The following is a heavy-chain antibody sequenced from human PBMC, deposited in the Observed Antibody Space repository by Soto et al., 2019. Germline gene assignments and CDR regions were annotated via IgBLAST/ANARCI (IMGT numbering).Heavy chain of an antibody. CDR3: AHSPNRDGYEGNYYFDS. D-gene: IGHD5-12*01. CDR1: GFSLSTSGVG. CDR2: IYWNDDK. J-gene: IGHJ4*02. V-gene: IGHV2-5*01. Sequence: QITLKESGPTLVKPTQTLTLTCTFSGFSLSTSGVGVGWIRQPPGKALEWLALIYWNDDKRYSPSLKSRLTITKDTSKNQVVLTMTNMDPVDTATYYCAHSPNRDGYEGNYYFDSWGQGTLVTVSS.